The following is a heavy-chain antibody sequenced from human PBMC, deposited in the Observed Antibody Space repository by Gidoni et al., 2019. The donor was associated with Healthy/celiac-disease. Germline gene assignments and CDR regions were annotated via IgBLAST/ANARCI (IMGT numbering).Heavy chain of an antibody. CDR3: AGGSAVSSFDI. V-gene: IGHV4-30-2*01. CDR2: IYHRGST. CDR1: GGSISRGGYS. Sequence: QLQLHESGSGLVKPSQTLSLNCAVSGGSISRGGYSWSWIRQPPGKGREWIGYIYHRGSTYCIPSLKSRVTISVDRSKNQFSLKLSSVTAADTAVYYCAGGSAVSSFDIWGQGTMVTVSS. D-gene: IGHD3-16*02. J-gene: IGHJ3*02.